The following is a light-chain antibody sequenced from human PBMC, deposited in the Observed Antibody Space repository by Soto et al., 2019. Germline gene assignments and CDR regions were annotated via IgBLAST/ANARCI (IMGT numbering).Light chain of an antibody. V-gene: IGLV2-8*01. Sequence: QSALTQPPSASGSPGQSVTISCTGTSSDVGGYDYVSWYQHHPGKPPKLMLSEVNKRPSGVPDRFSGSKSGNTASLTVSGLQAEDEADYYCSSYAGSNNFVLFGGGTKLTVL. J-gene: IGLJ3*02. CDR1: SSDVGGYDY. CDR2: EVN. CDR3: SSYAGSNNFVL.